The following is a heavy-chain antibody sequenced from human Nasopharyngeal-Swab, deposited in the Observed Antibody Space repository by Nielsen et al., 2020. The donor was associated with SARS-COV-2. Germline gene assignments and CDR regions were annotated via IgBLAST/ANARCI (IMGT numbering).Heavy chain of an antibody. CDR2: IYYSGST. CDR3: ARGVKYCSGGSCYSPIYYYYYMDV. Sequence: RQAPGKGLEWIGNIYYSGSTNYNPSLKSRVTISVDTSKNQFSLKLSSVTAADTAVYYCARGVKYCSGGSCYSPIYYYYYMDVWGKGTTVTVSS. V-gene: IGHV4-59*12. J-gene: IGHJ6*03. D-gene: IGHD2-15*01.